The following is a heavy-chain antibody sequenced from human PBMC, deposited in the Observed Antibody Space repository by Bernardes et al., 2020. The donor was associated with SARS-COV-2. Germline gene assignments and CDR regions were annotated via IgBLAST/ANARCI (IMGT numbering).Heavy chain of an antibody. D-gene: IGHD4-17*01. CDR1: GGSISSYY. V-gene: IGHV4-59*12. Sequence: SETLSLTCTVSGGSISSYYWNWIRQPPGKGLEWIGYISYSGSTNYHPSLKSRVTISVDTSKNQFSLKLSSVTAADTAVYYCASFGMTTVTGGFDYWGQGTLVTVSS. CDR2: ISYSGST. J-gene: IGHJ4*02. CDR3: ASFGMTTVTGGFDY.